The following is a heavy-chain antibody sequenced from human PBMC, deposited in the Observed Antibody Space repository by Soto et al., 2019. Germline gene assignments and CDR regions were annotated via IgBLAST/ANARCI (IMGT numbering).Heavy chain of an antibody. J-gene: IGHJ4*02. CDR3: ARLRITHFRVFIGHYFHY. V-gene: IGHV4-61*08. D-gene: IGHD3-3*02. CDR1: GGSVSSGVYY. CDR2: ISNSGST. Sequence: SETLSLTCSVSGGSVSSGVYYWSWIRQPPGKGLELIGYISNSGSTNYNPSLTSRVAISLDRSRNQFSLKLTSVTAADTAVYYCARLRITHFRVFIGHYFHYSGQGTLVAVS.